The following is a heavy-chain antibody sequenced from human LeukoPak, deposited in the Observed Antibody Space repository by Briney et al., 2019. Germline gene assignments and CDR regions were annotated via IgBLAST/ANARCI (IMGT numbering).Heavy chain of an antibody. CDR1: GGSISSSSYY. CDR2: IYYSGST. J-gene: IGHJ4*02. Sequence: PSETLSLTCTVSGGSISSSSYYWGWIRQPPGKGLEWIGSIYYSGSTYYNPSLKSRVTISVDTSKSQFSLKLSSVTAADTAVYYCARSKGIAAAGNNFDYWGQGTLVTVSS. CDR3: ARSKGIAAAGNNFDY. V-gene: IGHV4-39*07. D-gene: IGHD6-13*01.